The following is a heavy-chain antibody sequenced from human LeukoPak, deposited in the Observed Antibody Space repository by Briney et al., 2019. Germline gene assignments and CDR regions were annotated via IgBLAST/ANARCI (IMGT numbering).Heavy chain of an antibody. D-gene: IGHD4-17*01. CDR2: INHSGST. CDR3: ARAGVTTPVDY. V-gene: IGHV4-34*01. J-gene: IGHJ4*02. CDR1: GGSFSGYY. Sequence: PSVTLSLTCAVYGGSFSGYYWSWIRQPPGKGLEWIGEINHSGSTNYNPSLKSQVTISVDTSKNQFSLKLSSVTAADTAVYYCARAGVTTPVDYWGQGTLVTVSS.